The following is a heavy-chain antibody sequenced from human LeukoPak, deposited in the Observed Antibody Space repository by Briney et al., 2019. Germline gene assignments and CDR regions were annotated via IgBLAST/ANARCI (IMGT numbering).Heavy chain of an antibody. J-gene: IGHJ4*02. Sequence: GGSLRLSCAASGFTFSSYAMHWVRQAPGKGLEWVAVISYDGSNKYYADSVKGRFTISRDNSKNTLYLQMNSLRAGDTAVYYCARPEAAAEYYFDYWGQGTLVTVSS. CDR3: ARPEAAAEYYFDY. CDR1: GFTFSSYA. D-gene: IGHD6-13*01. CDR2: ISYDGSNK. V-gene: IGHV3-30*04.